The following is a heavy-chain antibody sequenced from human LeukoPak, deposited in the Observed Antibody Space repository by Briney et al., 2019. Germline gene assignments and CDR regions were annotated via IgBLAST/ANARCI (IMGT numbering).Heavy chain of an antibody. J-gene: IGHJ4*02. CDR1: GFTFSSYG. V-gene: IGHV3-33*01. Sequence: PGGSLRLSCAASGFTFSSYGMHWVRQAPGKGLEWVAVIWYDGSNKYYADSVKGRFTISRDNSKNTLYLQMNSLRAEDTAVYYCAREDNWNSFDYWGQGTLVTVSS. CDR3: AREDNWNSFDY. D-gene: IGHD1-1*01. CDR2: IWYDGSNK.